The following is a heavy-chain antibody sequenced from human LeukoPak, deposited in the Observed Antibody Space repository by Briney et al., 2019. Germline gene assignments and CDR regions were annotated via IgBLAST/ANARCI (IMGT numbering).Heavy chain of an antibody. CDR1: GYSFTNYW. Sequence: GESLKISCEGSGYSFTNYWIGWVRQMPGKGLEWMGIIYPGDSDTRYSPSFQGQVTISADKSISTAYLQWSSLKASDTAMYYCARQGALAMYAFDIWGQGTMVTVSS. J-gene: IGHJ3*02. CDR2: IYPGDSDT. CDR3: ARQGALAMYAFDI. V-gene: IGHV5-51*01. D-gene: IGHD3-3*02.